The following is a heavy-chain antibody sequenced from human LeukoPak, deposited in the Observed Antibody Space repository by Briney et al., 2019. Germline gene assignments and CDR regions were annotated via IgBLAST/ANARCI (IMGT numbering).Heavy chain of an antibody. V-gene: IGHV3-9*01. CDR3: AKAGTLGYCSSTSCPFDP. CDR2: ISWNSGSI. Sequence: LSGRSLRLSCAASGFTFDDYAMHWVRHAPGKGLEWVSGISWNSGSIVYADSVKGRFTISGDNAKNSLYLQMNSLRAEDTALYYCAKAGTLGYCSSTSCPFDPWGQGTLVTVSS. D-gene: IGHD2-2*01. CDR1: GFTFDDYA. J-gene: IGHJ5*02.